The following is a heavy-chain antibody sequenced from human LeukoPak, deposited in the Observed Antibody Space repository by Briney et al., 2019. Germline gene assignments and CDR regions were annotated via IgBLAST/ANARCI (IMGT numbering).Heavy chain of an antibody. J-gene: IGHJ6*03. CDR3: ARGRGSGSYRQRDYYYYMDV. V-gene: IGHV1-8*01. CDR2: MNPNSGNT. Sequence: RASVKVSCKASGYTFTSYDINWVRQATGQGLEWMGWMNPNSGNTGYAQKFQGRVTMTRNTSISTAYMELSSLRSEDTAVYYCARGRGSGSYRQRDYYYYMDVWGKGTTVTISS. CDR1: GYTFTSYD. D-gene: IGHD3-10*01.